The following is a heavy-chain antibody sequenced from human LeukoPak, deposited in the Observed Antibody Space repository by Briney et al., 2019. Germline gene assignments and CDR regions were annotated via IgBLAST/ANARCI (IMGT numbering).Heavy chain of an antibody. CDR1: GFTVSSNY. CDR3: AKVRTGHYFDY. J-gene: IGHJ4*02. V-gene: IGHV3-23*01. CDR2: ISGTGGST. D-gene: IGHD1-1*01. Sequence: GGSLRLSCAASGFTVSSNYMSWVRQAPGKGLEWVSSISGTGGSTYYADSVKGRFTISRDNSNNTLFLQMNSLRAEDTAVYYCAKVRTGHYFDYWGQGTLITVSS.